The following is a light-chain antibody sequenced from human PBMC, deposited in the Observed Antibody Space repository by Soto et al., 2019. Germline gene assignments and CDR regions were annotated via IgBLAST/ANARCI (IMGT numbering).Light chain of an antibody. CDR2: AAS. J-gene: IGKJ1*01. CDR1: QSINSY. V-gene: IGKV1-39*01. CDR3: QQSYSTFKT. Sequence: DIQMTQSPSSLSASVGDRVTITCRASQSINSYLNWYQQKPGKAPKLLIYAASSLQSGVPSRFSGSGSGTDFTLTISSLQPEDFATYYCQQSYSTFKTFGQGTKVDIK.